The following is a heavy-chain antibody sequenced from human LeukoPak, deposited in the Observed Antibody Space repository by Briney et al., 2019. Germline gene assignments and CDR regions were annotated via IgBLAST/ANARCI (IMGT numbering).Heavy chain of an antibody. D-gene: IGHD3-10*01. J-gene: IGHJ4*02. CDR1: GYIFTGYY. CDR2: INPNSGGT. V-gene: IGHV1-2*02. Sequence: GASVKVSCKASGYIFTGYYIHWARQTPGQGLEWMGWINPNSGGTNYAQKFQGRVTMTRDTPISTAYMELSRLKSDDSAVYYCANSSYYYGSGTSPFDSWGQGTLVTVSS. CDR3: ANSSYYYGSGTSPFDS.